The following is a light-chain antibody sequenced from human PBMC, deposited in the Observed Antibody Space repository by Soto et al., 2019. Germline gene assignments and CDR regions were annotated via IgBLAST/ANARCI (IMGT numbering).Light chain of an antibody. V-gene: IGLV2-14*01. CDR2: EVA. Sequence: QSALTQPASVSGSPGQSITISCTGTSSDVGGYDYVSWYQQHPGKAPKLLIYEVANRPSGFSNRFSGSKSGNTASLTISGLQAEDEADYYCQSYDSRLSVWVFGGGTKLTVL. CDR1: SSDVGGYDY. CDR3: QSYDSRLSVWV. J-gene: IGLJ3*02.